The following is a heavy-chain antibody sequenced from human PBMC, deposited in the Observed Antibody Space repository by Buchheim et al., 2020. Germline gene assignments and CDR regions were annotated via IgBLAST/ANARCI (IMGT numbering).Heavy chain of an antibody. CDR2: IWYDGSNK. CDR3: ARDAESYGMDV. V-gene: IGHV3-33*01. CDR1: GFTFSSYG. Sequence: QVQLVESGGGVVQPGRSLRLSCAASGFTFSSYGIHWVRQAPGKGLEWVAVIWYDGSNKYYADSVKGRFAISRDNSKNTLYLQMNSLRAEDTAVYYCARDAESYGMDVWGQGTT. J-gene: IGHJ6*02.